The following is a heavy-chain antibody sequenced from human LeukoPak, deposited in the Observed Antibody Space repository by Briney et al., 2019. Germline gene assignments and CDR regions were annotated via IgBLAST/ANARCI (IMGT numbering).Heavy chain of an antibody. D-gene: IGHD5-18*01. CDR2: IIPIFGTA. CDR1: GGTFSSYA. J-gene: IGHJ6*03. Sequence: ASVKVSCKASGGTFSSYAISWVRQAPGQGLEWMGGIIPIFGTANYAQKFQGRVTITADKSTSTAYMELSSLRSEDTAVYYCARCDTANYYYYMDVWAKGTTVTISS. CDR3: ARCDTANYYYYMDV. V-gene: IGHV1-69*06.